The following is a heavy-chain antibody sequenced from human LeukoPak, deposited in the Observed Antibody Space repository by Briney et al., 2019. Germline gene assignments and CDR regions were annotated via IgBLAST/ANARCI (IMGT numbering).Heavy chain of an antibody. CDR1: GYTFTSYY. D-gene: IGHD3-10*01. J-gene: IGHJ6*02. V-gene: IGHV1-46*01. Sequence: ASVKVSCKASGYTFTSYYMHWVRQAPGQGLEWMGIINPSGGSTSYAQKFQGRVTMTRDTSTSTVYMELSSLRSEDTAVHYCARDELWFGELSGYYYYGMDVWGRGTTVTVSS. CDR3: ARDELWFGELSGYYYYGMDV. CDR2: INPSGGST.